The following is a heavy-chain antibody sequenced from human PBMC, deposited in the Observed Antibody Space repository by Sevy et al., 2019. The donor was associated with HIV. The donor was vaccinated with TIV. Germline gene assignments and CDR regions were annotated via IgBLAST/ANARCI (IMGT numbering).Heavy chain of an antibody. CDR2: IIPIFGTA. D-gene: IGHD4-17*01. V-gene: IGHV1-69*13. Sequence: ASVKVSCKASGGTFSSYAISWVRQAPGQGLEWMGGIIPIFGTANYAQKFQGRVTITADESTSTAYMELSSLGSEDTAVYYCARDGYGDYVHDAFDIWGQGTMVTVSS. J-gene: IGHJ3*02. CDR1: GGTFSSYA. CDR3: ARDGYGDYVHDAFDI.